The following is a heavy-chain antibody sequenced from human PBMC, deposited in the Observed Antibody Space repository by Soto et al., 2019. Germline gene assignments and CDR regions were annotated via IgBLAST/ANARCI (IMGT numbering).Heavy chain of an antibody. Sequence: QVQLVQSGAEVKKPGSSVKVSCKASGGTFSSYAISWVRQAPGQGLEWMGGIIPLFGTANYAQKFQGRVTITADESTSTAYMEMSSLRSEDTAVYYCAREDSNYSHYYGMDVWGQGTTVTVSS. CDR2: IIPLFGTA. D-gene: IGHD4-4*01. CDR3: AREDSNYSHYYGMDV. V-gene: IGHV1-69*01. CDR1: GGTFSSYA. J-gene: IGHJ6*02.